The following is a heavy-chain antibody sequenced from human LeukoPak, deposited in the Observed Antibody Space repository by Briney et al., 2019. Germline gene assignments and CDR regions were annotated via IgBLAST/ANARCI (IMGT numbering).Heavy chain of an antibody. CDR1: GFTVSTNY. D-gene: IGHD3-16*01. CDR3: ARDRQGGV. V-gene: IGHV3-66*01. Sequence: GGSLRLSCAASGFTVSTNYMSWVRQAPGKGLEWVSLIYSGGGTYYADSVKGRFTISRDNSRNTLSLQMNSLRVDDTAVYYCARDRQGGVWGQGTLVTVSS. CDR2: IYSGGGT. J-gene: IGHJ4*02.